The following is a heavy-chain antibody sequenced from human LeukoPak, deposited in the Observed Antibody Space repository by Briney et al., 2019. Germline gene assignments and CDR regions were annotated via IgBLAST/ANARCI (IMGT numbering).Heavy chain of an antibody. Sequence: SQTLSLTCTVSGGSISSGDYYWSWIRQPPGKGLEWIGYINYSGSTYYNPSLRSRVTISVDTSKNQFSLRLSSVTAADTAVYYCARTGYYYDTSGVEGGHWFDPWGQGTLVTVSS. CDR1: GGSISSGDYY. CDR2: INYSGST. V-gene: IGHV4-30-4*01. CDR3: ARTGYYYDTSGVEGGHWFDP. D-gene: IGHD3-22*01. J-gene: IGHJ5*02.